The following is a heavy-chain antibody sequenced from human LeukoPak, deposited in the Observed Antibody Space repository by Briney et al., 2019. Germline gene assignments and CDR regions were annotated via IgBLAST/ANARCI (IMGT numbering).Heavy chain of an antibody. Sequence: ASVKVSCKASGYTFTGYYMHWVRQAPGQGLEWMGWISAYNGNTNYAQKLQGRVTMTTDTSTSTAYMELRSLRSDDTAVYYCARDGRDYYDGSGLNWFDPWGQGTLVTVSS. CDR2: ISAYNGNT. D-gene: IGHD3-22*01. J-gene: IGHJ5*02. CDR3: ARDGRDYYDGSGLNWFDP. CDR1: GYTFTGYY. V-gene: IGHV1-18*04.